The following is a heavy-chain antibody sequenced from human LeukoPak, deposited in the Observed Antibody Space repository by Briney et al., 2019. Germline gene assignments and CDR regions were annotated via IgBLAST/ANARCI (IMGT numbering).Heavy chain of an antibody. D-gene: IGHD1-14*01. CDR1: GFTFSSYA. J-gene: IGHJ4*02. CDR2: IWYDGSEK. Sequence: PGGSLRLSCAASGFTFSSYAMHWVRQAPGKGLEWLAVIWYDGSEKYYADSVQGRFTISRDNSKNALYLQMDSLRAEDTAVYYCARDRNFPAYYFDYWGQGALVTVSS. CDR3: ARDRNFPAYYFDY. V-gene: IGHV3-33*08.